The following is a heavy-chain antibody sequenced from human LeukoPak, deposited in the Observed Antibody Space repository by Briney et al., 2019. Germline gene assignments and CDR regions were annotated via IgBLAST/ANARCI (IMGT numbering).Heavy chain of an antibody. CDR1: GFTFRIYA. Sequence: PGGSLRLSCAGSGFTFRIYAMRWVRQAPGKGLEWVSAISGSGGSTYYADSVKGRVTISRDNSKDTLYLQMNSLRVEDTAVYYCAKPPYGRDVYNYFDYWGQGTPVTVSS. J-gene: IGHJ4*02. CDR3: AKPPYGRDVYNYFDY. D-gene: IGHD5-24*01. V-gene: IGHV3-23*01. CDR2: ISGSGGST.